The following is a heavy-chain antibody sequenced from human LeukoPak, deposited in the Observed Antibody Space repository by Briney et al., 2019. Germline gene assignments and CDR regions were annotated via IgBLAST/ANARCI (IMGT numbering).Heavy chain of an antibody. CDR2: ISVPGGSA. V-gene: IGHV3-23*01. D-gene: IGHD6-13*01. Sequence: GGSLRLSCAASGFTFNSYAMGWVRQAPGKGLEWVSVISVPGGSAFYADFVEGRFTISRDNYMHTVSLQMNSLRSEDTAVYYCAKRADNSGWLRSDFDNWGRGILVTVSS. J-gene: IGHJ4*02. CDR3: AKRADNSGWLRSDFDN. CDR1: GFTFNSYA.